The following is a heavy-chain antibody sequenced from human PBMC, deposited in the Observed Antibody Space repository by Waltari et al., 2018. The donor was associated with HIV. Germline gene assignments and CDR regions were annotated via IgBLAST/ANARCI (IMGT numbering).Heavy chain of an antibody. D-gene: IGHD2-2*01. CDR1: GYTFTGYY. V-gene: IGHV1-2*02. CDR3: ARPLPYCSTSSCPYFDP. Sequence: QVQLVQSGAEVKKPGASVKVSCKASGYTFTGYYMHWVRQAPGQGLGWMGLINPNVVATNYVQKCQGRVTMTRETSISTAYMELNSLRSHDTAVYYCARPLPYCSTSSCPYFDPWGQGTLVTVSS. J-gene: IGHJ5*02. CDR2: INPNVVAT.